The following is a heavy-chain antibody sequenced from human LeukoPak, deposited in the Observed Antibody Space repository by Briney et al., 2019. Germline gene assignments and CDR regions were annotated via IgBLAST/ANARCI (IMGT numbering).Heavy chain of an antibody. J-gene: IGHJ4*02. CDR1: GFTFSDYG. V-gene: IGHV3-20*04. Sequence: AGGSLRLSCAASGFTFSDYGLNWVRQAPGKGREWVSGINWNGGRTGYADSVRGRFTISRDNTVDSLYLQMNSLRAEDTALYYSAKVLDSGSYSPRSAPHDWGQGTLVTVSS. CDR3: AKVLDSGSYSPRSAPHD. CDR2: INWNGGRT. D-gene: IGHD1-26*01.